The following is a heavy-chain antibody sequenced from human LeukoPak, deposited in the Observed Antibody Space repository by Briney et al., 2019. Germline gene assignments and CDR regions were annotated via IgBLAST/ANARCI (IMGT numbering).Heavy chain of an antibody. V-gene: IGHV4-30-2*01. Sequence: SQTLSLTCAVSGGSISSGGYSWSWIRQPPGKGLEWIGYIYHSGSTYYNSSLKSRVTISVDRSKNQFSLKLSSVTAADTAVYYCATLGSVDYWGQGTLVTVSS. CDR1: GGSISSGGYS. CDR3: ATLGSVDY. J-gene: IGHJ4*02. CDR2: IYHSGST. D-gene: IGHD5-12*01.